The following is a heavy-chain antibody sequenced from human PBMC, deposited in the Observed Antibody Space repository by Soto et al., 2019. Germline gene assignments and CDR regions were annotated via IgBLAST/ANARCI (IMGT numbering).Heavy chain of an antibody. J-gene: IGHJ4*02. CDR3: ARDDVYLDTAMGYFDY. V-gene: IGHV1-69*01. D-gene: IGHD5-18*01. CDR1: GGTFSSYA. Sequence: QVQLVQSGAEVKKPGSSVKVSCKASGGTFSSYAISWVRQAPGQGLEWMGGIIPIFGTANYAQKFQGRVTITANESTSTAYMELSSLRSEDTAVYYWARDDVYLDTAMGYFDYWGQGTLVTVSS. CDR2: IIPIFGTA.